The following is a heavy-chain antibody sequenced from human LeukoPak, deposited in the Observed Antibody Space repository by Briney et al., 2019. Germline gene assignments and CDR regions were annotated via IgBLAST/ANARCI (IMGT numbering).Heavy chain of an antibody. D-gene: IGHD3-10*01. CDR1: GFTFSNAW. V-gene: IGHV3-15*01. J-gene: IGHJ5*02. CDR3: TTGHIYGSGSYYNPNWFDP. CDR2: IKSKADGGTT. Sequence: GSLRLSCAASGFTFSNAWMSWVRQAPGKGLEWVGRIKSKADGGTTDYAAPVKGRFTISRDDSKNTLFLHMNSLKTEDTALYYCTTGHIYGSGSYYNPNWFDPWGQGTLVTVSS.